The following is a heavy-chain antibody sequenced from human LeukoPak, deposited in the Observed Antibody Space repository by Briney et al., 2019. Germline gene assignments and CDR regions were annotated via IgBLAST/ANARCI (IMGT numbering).Heavy chain of an antibody. CDR2: IYLRGTT. V-gene: IGHV4-4*02. D-gene: IGHD3-22*01. J-gene: IGHJ4*02. CDR3: AGLVGRYSSGLYYYYFDY. Sequence: SETLSLTCTVSGDSINSLDLGSWVRLPPGKGLGGGGAIYLRGTTPPNPSVKSRVTISIAKSKTQFFLNLSSVAAADTAVYYCAGLVGRYSSGLYYYYFDYWGQGTLVTVSS. CDR1: GDSINSLDL.